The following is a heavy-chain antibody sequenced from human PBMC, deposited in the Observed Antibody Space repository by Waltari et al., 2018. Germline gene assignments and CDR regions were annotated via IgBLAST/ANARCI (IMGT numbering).Heavy chain of an antibody. CDR3: AHSRMWSRPIFGYRSGFDP. CDR2: IYWNDDK. CDR1: GFSLSTSGVG. V-gene: IGHV2-5*01. Sequence: QITLKESGPTLVKPTQTLTLTCTFSGFSLSTSGVGVGWIRQPPGKALEWLALIYWNDDKRYRPSLKSRLTITKDTSKNQLVLTMTNMDPVDTATYYCAHSRMWSRPIFGYRSGFDPWGQGTLVTVSS. D-gene: IGHD6-25*01. J-gene: IGHJ5*02.